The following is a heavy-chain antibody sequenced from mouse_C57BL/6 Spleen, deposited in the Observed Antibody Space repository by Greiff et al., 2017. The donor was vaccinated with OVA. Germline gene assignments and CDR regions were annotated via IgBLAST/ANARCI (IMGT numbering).Heavy chain of an antibody. D-gene: IGHD1-1*01. CDR3: ARRYYPYWYFDV. CDR1: GYTFTSYW. V-gene: IGHV1-61*01. Sequence: QVQLQQPGAELVRPGSSVKLSCKASGYTFTSYWMDWVKQRPGQGLEWIGNIYPSDSETHYNQKFKDKATFTVDKSSSTAYMQLSSLTSEDSAVYYCARRYYPYWYFDVWGTGTTVTVSS. CDR2: IYPSDSET. J-gene: IGHJ1*03.